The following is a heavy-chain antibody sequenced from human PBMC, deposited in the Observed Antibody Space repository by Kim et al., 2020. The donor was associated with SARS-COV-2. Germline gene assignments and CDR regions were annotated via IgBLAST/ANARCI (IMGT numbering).Heavy chain of an antibody. J-gene: IGHJ5*02. D-gene: IGHD3-10*01. CDR3: ARELKSLVRGIGGWFDP. Sequence: FQGRVTITADKSTSTAYMELSSLRSEDTAVYYCARELKSLVRGIGGWFDPWGQGTLVTVSS. V-gene: IGHV1-69*04.